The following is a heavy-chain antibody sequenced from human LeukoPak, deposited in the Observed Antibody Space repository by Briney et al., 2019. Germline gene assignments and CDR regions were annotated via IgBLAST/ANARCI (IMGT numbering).Heavy chain of an antibody. V-gene: IGHV1-18*01. CDR3: ARDFRLMVRGVILDY. Sequence: GASVKVSCKASGYTFTSYGISWVRQAPGQGLEWMGWISAYNGNTNYAQKLQGRVTMTTDTSTSTAYMELRSLRSDDTAVYYCARDFRLMVRGVILDYWGQGTLVTVSS. CDR1: GYTFTSYG. J-gene: IGHJ4*02. CDR2: ISAYNGNT. D-gene: IGHD3-10*01.